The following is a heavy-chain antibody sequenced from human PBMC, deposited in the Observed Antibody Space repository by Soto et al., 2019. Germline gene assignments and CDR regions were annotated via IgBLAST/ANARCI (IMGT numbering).Heavy chain of an antibody. J-gene: IGHJ4*02. CDR2: INPSGGST. CDR1: GYTFTNYY. CDR3: ASGHYYDSSGYYFDY. D-gene: IGHD3-22*01. V-gene: IGHV1-46*01. Sequence: RASVKVSCKASGYTFTNYYVHWVRQAPGQGLEWMGIINPSGGSTSYAQKFQGRVTMTRDTSTSTVYMELSSLRSEDTAVYYCASGHYYDSSGYYFDYWGQGTLVTVSS.